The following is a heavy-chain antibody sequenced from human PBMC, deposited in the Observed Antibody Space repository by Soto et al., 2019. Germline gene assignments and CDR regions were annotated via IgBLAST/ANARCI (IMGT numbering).Heavy chain of an antibody. CDR3: AREGYYDFWSGIYYYYYYMDV. CDR1: GFTFSSYS. Sequence: PGGSLRLSCAASGFTFSSYSMNWVRQAPGKGLEWVSSISSSSSYIYYADSVKGRFTISRDNAKNSLYLQMNSLRAEDTAVYYCAREGYYDFWSGIYYYYYYMDVWGKGTTVTVSS. V-gene: IGHV3-21*01. D-gene: IGHD3-3*01. CDR2: ISSSSSYI. J-gene: IGHJ6*03.